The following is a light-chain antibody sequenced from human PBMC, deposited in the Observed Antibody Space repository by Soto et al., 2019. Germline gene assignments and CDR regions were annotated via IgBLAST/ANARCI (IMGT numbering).Light chain of an antibody. CDR1: QSISSY. Sequence: DIQMTDSPSSLSSSVGDRVTITCRASQSISSYLNWYQQKPGKAPKLLIYAASSLQSGVPSRFSGSGSGTDFTLTISSLQPEDFATYYCQQSYSTPITFGQGTRLEIK. J-gene: IGKJ5*01. CDR2: AAS. CDR3: QQSYSTPIT. V-gene: IGKV1-39*01.